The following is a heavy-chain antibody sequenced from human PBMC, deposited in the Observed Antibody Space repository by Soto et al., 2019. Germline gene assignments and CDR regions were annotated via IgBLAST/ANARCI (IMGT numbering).Heavy chain of an antibody. Sequence: GESLKISCRGSGYRFNNYWIGWVRQMPGKGLEWMGRIDPSDSYTNYSPSFQGHVTISADKSISTAYLQWSSLKASDTAMYYCARLQAAAGDNDLTFDYWGQGTLVTVSS. CDR2: IDPSDSYT. V-gene: IGHV5-10-1*01. CDR3: ARLQAAAGDNDLTFDY. D-gene: IGHD6-13*01. J-gene: IGHJ4*02. CDR1: GYRFNNYW.